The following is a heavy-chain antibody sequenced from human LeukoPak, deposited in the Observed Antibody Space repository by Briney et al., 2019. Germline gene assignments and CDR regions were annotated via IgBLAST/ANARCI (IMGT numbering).Heavy chain of an antibody. J-gene: IGHJ6*03. CDR2: IYYSGST. Sequence: SETLSLTCAVYGGSFSSYYWSWIRQPPGKGLEWIGYIYYSGSTNYNPSLKSRVTISVDTSKNQFSLKLSSVTAADTAVYYCARVLGSEQWLVPDYYYYMDVWGKGTTVTISS. D-gene: IGHD6-19*01. V-gene: IGHV4-59*01. CDR1: GGSFSSYY. CDR3: ARVLGSEQWLVPDYYYYMDV.